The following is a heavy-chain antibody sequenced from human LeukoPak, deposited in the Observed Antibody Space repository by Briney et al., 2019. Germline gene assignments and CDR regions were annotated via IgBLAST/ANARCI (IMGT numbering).Heavy chain of an antibody. J-gene: IGHJ5*02. CDR2: INPSGGST. CDR1: GYTFTSYY. Sequence: ASVKVSCKASGYTFTSYYMHWVRQAPGQGLEWMGIINPSGGSTSYAQKFQGRVTMTRDMSTSTDYMELSSLRSEDTAIYYCARDNSVGYRDSLFDPWGQGTVV. CDR3: ARDNSVGYRDSLFDP. V-gene: IGHV1-46*01. D-gene: IGHD3-9*01.